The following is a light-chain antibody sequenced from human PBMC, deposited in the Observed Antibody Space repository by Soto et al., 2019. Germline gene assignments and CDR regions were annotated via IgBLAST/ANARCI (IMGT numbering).Light chain of an antibody. V-gene: IGKV3-20*01. CDR2: GSS. J-gene: IGKJ2*01. CDR3: QQDGSSPPYT. CDR1: QSVSGNY. Sequence: EIVLTQSPGTLSLSPGERATLSCRASQSVSGNYLAWYQQKPGQSPRLLIYGSSDRATAIPDRFSGSGSGTDFTLIITRVEAEDFAVYYWQQDGSSPPYTFGQGTKLEIK.